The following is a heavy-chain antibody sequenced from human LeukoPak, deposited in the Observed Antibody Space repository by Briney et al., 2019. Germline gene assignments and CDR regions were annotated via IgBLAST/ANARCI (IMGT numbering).Heavy chain of an antibody. CDR3: AKDLLRYCSSTSCYGPDY. J-gene: IGHJ4*02. CDR2: IRYDGSNK. Sequence: GGSLRLSCTASGFTFSSYGMHWVRQAPGKGLEWVALIRYDGSNKYYADSVKGRFTISRGNSKNTLHLQMNSLRAEDTAVYYCAKDLLRYCSSTSCYGPDYWGQGTLVTVSS. D-gene: IGHD2-2*01. V-gene: IGHV3-30*02. CDR1: GFTFSSYG.